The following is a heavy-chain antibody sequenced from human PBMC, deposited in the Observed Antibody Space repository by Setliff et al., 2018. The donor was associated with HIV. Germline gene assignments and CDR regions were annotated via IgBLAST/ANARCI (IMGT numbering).Heavy chain of an antibody. D-gene: IGHD1-26*01. Sequence: SETLSLTCTVSGGSMSRGGYYWSWIRQHPGKGLEWIGYIHYSGSTNYKPSLKSRVTISVDMSKNQFSLRLSSVTAADTAVYYCARRWGEAFDYWGQGTLVTVSS. CDR3: ARRWGEAFDY. CDR2: IHYSGST. J-gene: IGHJ4*02. V-gene: IGHV4-31*02. CDR1: GGSMSRGGYY.